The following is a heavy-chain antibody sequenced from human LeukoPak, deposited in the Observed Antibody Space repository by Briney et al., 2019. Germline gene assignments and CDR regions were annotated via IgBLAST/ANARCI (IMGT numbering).Heavy chain of an antibody. J-gene: IGHJ4*02. Sequence: GGSLRLSCTSSGFSFSGYAMIWVRQAPGKGLELVSTISGSGASTFYADSVRGRFITSKDIPSNIVYLQMNSLRAEDTAVYYCAKGSPAYTNYYFDYCGQGTLVTVSP. D-gene: IGHD2-2*02. CDR3: AKGSPAYTNYYFDY. CDR1: GFSFSGYA. CDR2: ISGSGAST. V-gene: IGHV3-23*01.